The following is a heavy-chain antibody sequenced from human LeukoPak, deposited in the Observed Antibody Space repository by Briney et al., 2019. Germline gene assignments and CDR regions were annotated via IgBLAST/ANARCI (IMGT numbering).Heavy chain of an antibody. CDR3: VKASQGYFQN. CDR1: GFDFIEHE. CDR2: IRNKNRGYLT. D-gene: IGHD6-13*01. J-gene: IGHJ1*01. V-gene: IGHV3-72*01. Sequence: GGSLRLSCAASGFDFIEHEMDWVRQAPGRGHEWLARIRNKNRGYLTDYAESARGRFTISRDDSRNSLHLQMNNLKTEDTAVYFCVKASQGYFQNWGQGTQVTVSS.